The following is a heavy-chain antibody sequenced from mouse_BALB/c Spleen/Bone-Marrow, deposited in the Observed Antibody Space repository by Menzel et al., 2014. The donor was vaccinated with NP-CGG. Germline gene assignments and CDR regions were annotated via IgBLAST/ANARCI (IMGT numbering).Heavy chain of an antibody. Sequence: VQLQQSGAELVKPGAPIKLSCTASGFNIKDTYMHWVKQRPEQGLEWIGRIDPANGNTKYDPKFQGKATITADTSSNTAYLQLSSLTSEDTAVYYCARDDSWGFAYWGQGTLVTVSA. CDR1: GFNIKDTY. V-gene: IGHV14-3*02. CDR2: IDPANGNT. CDR3: ARDDSWGFAY. D-gene: IGHD2-4*01. J-gene: IGHJ3*01.